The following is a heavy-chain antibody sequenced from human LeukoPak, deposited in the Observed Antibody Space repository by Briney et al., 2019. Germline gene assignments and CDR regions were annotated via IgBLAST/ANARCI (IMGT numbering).Heavy chain of an antibody. CDR1: GFTVRSNY. CDR3: AERDY. J-gene: IGHJ4*02. CDR2: ISGSSGRT. V-gene: IGHV3-23*01. Sequence: GGSLRLSCAASGFTVRSNYMSWVRQAPGKGLEWVSAISGSSGRTYYADSVKGRFTISRDNSKNTLYLQMNSLRAEDTAVYYCAERDYWGQGTLVTVSS.